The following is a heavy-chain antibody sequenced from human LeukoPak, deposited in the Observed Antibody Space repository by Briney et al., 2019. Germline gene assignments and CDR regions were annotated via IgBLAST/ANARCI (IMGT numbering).Heavy chain of an antibody. V-gene: IGHV3-66*01. Sequence: HAGGSLRLSCAASGFTVSSNYMSWVRQAPGKGLEWVSVIYSGGSTYYADSVKGRFTISRDNSKNTLYLQMNSLRAEDTAVYYCARAPPYWGYDSSGYPAYFDYWGQGTLVTVSS. CDR3: ARAPPYWGYDSSGYPAYFDY. J-gene: IGHJ4*02. CDR2: IYSGGST. CDR1: GFTVSSNY. D-gene: IGHD3-22*01.